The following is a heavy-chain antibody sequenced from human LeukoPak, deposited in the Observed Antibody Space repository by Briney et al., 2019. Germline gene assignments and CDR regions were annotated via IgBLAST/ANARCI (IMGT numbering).Heavy chain of an antibody. CDR3: ARVGGFIAVAGTGDY. CDR2: INPNSGGT. J-gene: IGHJ4*02. V-gene: IGHV1-2*02. Sequence: ASVKVPCKASGYTFTGYYMHWVRQAPGQGLEWMGWINPNSGGTNYAQKFQGRVTMTRDTSISTAYMELSRLRSDDTAVYYCARVGGFIAVAGTGDYWGQGTLVTVSS. CDR1: GYTFTGYY. D-gene: IGHD6-19*01.